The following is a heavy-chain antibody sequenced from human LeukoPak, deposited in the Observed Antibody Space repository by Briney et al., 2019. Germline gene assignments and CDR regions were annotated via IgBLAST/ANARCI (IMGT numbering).Heavy chain of an antibody. Sequence: GGSLRLSCAASGFTFDDYGMSWVRQAPGKGLEWVSGINWNGGSTGYADSVKGRFTISRDNAKSSPYLQMNSLRAEDTALYYCARGSQVNWFDPWGQGTLVTVSS. J-gene: IGHJ5*02. V-gene: IGHV3-20*04. CDR3: ARGSQVNWFDP. CDR2: INWNGGST. CDR1: GFTFDDYG.